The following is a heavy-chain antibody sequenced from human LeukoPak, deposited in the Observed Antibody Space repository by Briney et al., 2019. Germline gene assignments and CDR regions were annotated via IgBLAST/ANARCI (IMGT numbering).Heavy chain of an antibody. J-gene: IGHJ6*03. CDR1: GFTFSNYG. Sequence: GGSLRLSCAASGFTFSNYGMHWVRQAPSKGLEWVAFIWYDGSNKYYVDSVKGRFTISRDNSKNTLHLQMNSLRAEDTAVYYWAEAISGVSNSLGDVWRKGTTVTVPS. V-gene: IGHV3-30*02. CDR2: IWYDGSNK. D-gene: IGHD3-3*01. CDR3: AEAISGVSNSLGDV.